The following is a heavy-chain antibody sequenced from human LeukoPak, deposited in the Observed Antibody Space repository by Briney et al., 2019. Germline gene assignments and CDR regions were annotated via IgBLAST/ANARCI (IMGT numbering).Heavy chain of an antibody. D-gene: IGHD2-2*03. CDR3: ARVAIVVVPAAISPDFYYYYYMDV. CDR1: GGSISSYY. V-gene: IGHV4-4*07. J-gene: IGHJ6*03. CDR2: IYTSGST. Sequence: SETLSLTCTVSGGSISSYYWSWIRQPAGKGLEWIGRIYTSGSTNYNPSLKSRVTMSVDTSKNQFSLKLSSVTAADTAMYYCARVAIVVVPAAISPDFYYYYYMDVWGKGTTVTVSS.